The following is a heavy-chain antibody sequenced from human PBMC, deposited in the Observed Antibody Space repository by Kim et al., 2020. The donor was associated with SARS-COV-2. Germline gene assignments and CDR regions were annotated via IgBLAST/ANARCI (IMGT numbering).Heavy chain of an antibody. J-gene: IGHJ5*02. Sequence: SETPSLTCTVSGDSISSGGYYWSWIRQHPGKGLEWIGYIYYSGSTHYNPSLKSRVTISVDTSKNQFSLKLSSVTAADTAVYYCARVYSSSWFWFDPWGQGTLVTVSS. CDR1: GDSISSGGYY. V-gene: IGHV4-31*03. CDR3: ARVYSSSWFWFDP. CDR2: IYYSGST. D-gene: IGHD6-13*01.